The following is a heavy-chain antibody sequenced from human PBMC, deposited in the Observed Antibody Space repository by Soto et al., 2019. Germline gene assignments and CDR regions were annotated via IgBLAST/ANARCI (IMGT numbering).Heavy chain of an antibody. D-gene: IGHD3-16*01. J-gene: IGHJ5*02. CDR3: AKTAGYGYVWGRSGRDP. CDR2: ISYDGSDK. V-gene: IGHV3-30*18. Sequence: QVQLVESGRGVVQPGRSLRLSCAGSGFTFSSYGMHWVRQAPGKGLEWVAVISYDGSDKYYGDSVKGRFTISRDDSKNTLYLQMNSLRVEDTAIYYCAKTAGYGYVWGRSGRDPWGQGTLVTVSS. CDR1: GFTFSSYG.